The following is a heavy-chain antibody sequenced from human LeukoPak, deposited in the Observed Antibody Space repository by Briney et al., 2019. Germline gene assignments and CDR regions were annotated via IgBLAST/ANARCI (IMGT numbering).Heavy chain of an antibody. CDR2: INHSGST. D-gene: IGHD2-15*01. CDR3: ARGGPSSLLGYCSGGSCYYMTRWFDP. Sequence: PSETLSLTCAVYGGSFSGYYWSWIRQPPGKGLEWIGEINHSGSTNYNPSLKSRVTISVDTSKNQFSLKLSSVTAADTAVYYCARGGPSSLLGYCSGGSCYYMTRWFDPWGQGTLVTVSS. CDR1: GGSFSGYY. V-gene: IGHV4-34*01. J-gene: IGHJ5*02.